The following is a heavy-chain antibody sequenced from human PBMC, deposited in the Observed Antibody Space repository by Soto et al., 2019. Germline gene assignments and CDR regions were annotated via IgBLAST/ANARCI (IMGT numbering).Heavy chain of an antibody. CDR3: ARTGIAAAGGLYYFDY. CDR1: GFTFSSYS. Sequence: EVQLVESGGGLVKPGGSLRLSCAASGFTFSSYSMNWVRQAPGKGLEWVSSISSSSSYIYYADSVKGRFTISRDTAKNSLYLQMNSLRAEDTAVYYCARTGIAAAGGLYYFDYWGQLTLVTVSS. CDR2: ISSSSSYI. V-gene: IGHV3-21*01. D-gene: IGHD6-13*01. J-gene: IGHJ4*02.